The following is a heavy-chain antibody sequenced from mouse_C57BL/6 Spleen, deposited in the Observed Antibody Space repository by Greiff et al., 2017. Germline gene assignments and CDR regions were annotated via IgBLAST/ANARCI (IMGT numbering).Heavy chain of an antibody. J-gene: IGHJ4*01. D-gene: IGHD2-2*01. CDR1: GYTFTSYW. Sequence: VQLQQPGAELVKPGASVKMSCKASGYTFTSYWITWVKQRPGQGLEWIGDIYPGSGSTNYNEKFKSKATLTVDTSSSTAYMQLSSLTSEDSAVXYCARGIYTMVTTNYYAMDYWGQGTSVTVSS. V-gene: IGHV1-55*01. CDR3: ARGIYTMVTTNYYAMDY. CDR2: IYPGSGST.